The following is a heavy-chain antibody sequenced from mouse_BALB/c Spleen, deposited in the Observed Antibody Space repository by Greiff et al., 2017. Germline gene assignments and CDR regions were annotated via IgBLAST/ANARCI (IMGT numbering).Heavy chain of an antibody. D-gene: IGHD1-1*01. Sequence: VQLQQSGGDLVKPGGSLKLSCAASGFTFSSYGMSWVRQTPDKRLEWVATISSGGSYTYYPDSVKGRFPISRDNAKNTLYLQMSSLKSEDTAMYYCARRHYYGSSVYAMDYWGQGTSVTVSS. CDR1: GFTFSSYG. J-gene: IGHJ4*01. CDR3: ARRHYYGSSVYAMDY. V-gene: IGHV5-6*01. CDR2: ISSGGSYT.